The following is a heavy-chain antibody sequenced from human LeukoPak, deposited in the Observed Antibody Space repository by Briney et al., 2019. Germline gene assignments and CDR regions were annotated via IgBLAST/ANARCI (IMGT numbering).Heavy chain of an antibody. CDR1: GYTFTSSG. CDR2: ISAYNGNT. Sequence: ASVKVSCKASGYTFTSSGISWVRQAPGQGLEWMGWISAYNGNTNYAQKLQGRVTMTTDTTTSTAYMELRSMRYDDTAVYYCARVTAAGREEYYFDYWGQGTLVTVSS. CDR3: ARVTAAGREEYYFDY. D-gene: IGHD6-13*01. J-gene: IGHJ4*02. V-gene: IGHV1-18*04.